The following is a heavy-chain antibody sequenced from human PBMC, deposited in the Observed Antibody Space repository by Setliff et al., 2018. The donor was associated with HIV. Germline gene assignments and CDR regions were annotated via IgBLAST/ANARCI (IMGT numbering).Heavy chain of an antibody. Sequence: ASVKVPCKASGGTFSSYAISWVRQAPGQGLEWMGGFDPEDEETIYAQKFKGRVTMTEDTSTDTAYIELSSLRSEDTAVYYCARGLRGYLGYWGQGTLVTVSS. CDR1: GGTFSSYA. J-gene: IGHJ4*02. D-gene: IGHD6-13*01. V-gene: IGHV1-24*01. CDR3: ARGLRGYLGY. CDR2: FDPEDEET.